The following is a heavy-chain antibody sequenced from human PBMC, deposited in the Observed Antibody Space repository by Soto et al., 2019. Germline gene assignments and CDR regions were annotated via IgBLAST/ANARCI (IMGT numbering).Heavy chain of an antibody. V-gene: IGHV4-34*01. D-gene: IGHD2-15*01. Sequence: SETLSLTCAVYGGSFSGYYWSWIRQPPGKGLEWIGEINHSASTNYNPSLKSRVTISVDTSKNQFSLKLSSVTAADTAVYYCARYSSLLEALDIWGKGTMGTVSS. CDR3: ARYSSLLEALDI. CDR2: INHSAST. J-gene: IGHJ3*02. CDR1: GGSFSGYY.